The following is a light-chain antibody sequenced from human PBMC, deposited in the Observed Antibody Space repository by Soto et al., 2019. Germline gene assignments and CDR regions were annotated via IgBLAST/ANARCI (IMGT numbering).Light chain of an antibody. V-gene: IGKV3-20*01. J-gene: IGKJ1*01. CDR2: GAS. CDR3: QQYDSSPRT. CDR1: QSVSSRS. Sequence: EIVLTQSPGTLSLSPGERATLSCRASQSVSSRSLAWYQQKPGQAPRLLISGASSRAAGIPDRFSGSGSGTEFTLTINSLESEDFAVYYCQQYDSSPRTFGQGTKVDIK.